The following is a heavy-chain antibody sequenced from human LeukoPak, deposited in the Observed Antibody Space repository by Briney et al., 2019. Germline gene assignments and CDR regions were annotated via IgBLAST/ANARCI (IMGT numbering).Heavy chain of an antibody. D-gene: IGHD3-16*01. V-gene: IGHV4-59*08. Sequence: SETLSLTCTVSGGSISSYYWSWIRQPPGKGLEWIGYIYYSGSTNYNPSLKSRVTISVDTSKNQFSLRLSSVTASDTAVYYCARCLGGRCDYFDYWGQGALVTVSS. CDR2: IYYSGST. CDR3: ARCLGGRCDYFDY. CDR1: GGSISSYY. J-gene: IGHJ4*02.